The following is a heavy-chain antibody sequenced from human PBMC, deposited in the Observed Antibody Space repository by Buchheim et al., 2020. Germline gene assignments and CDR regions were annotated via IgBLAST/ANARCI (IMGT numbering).Heavy chain of an antibody. Sequence: QEQLQESGPGLVKPSETLSLTCTVSGGSISSYYWSWIRQPPGKGLEWIGYIYYSGSTYYNPSLKSRVTISVDTSKNQFSLKLSSVTAADTAVYYCSSLTGTTDYWGQGTL. V-gene: IGHV4-59*12. CDR1: GGSISSYY. CDR3: SSLTGTTDY. CDR2: IYYSGST. J-gene: IGHJ4*02. D-gene: IGHD1-7*01.